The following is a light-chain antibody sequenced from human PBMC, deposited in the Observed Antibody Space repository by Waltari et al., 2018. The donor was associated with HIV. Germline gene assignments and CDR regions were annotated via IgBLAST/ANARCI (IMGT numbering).Light chain of an antibody. Sequence: QSVLTQPSSASGTPGQRVAIPCSGSSSNIDSNTVNWYQPPPVTAPKLLVYSNHQRPSGVPDRIAGSKSGTSASLAISGLQSEDEADYYCAAWDDSLNGWVFGGGTKLTVL. V-gene: IGLV1-44*01. CDR3: AAWDDSLNGWV. CDR1: SSNIDSNT. J-gene: IGLJ3*02. CDR2: SNH.